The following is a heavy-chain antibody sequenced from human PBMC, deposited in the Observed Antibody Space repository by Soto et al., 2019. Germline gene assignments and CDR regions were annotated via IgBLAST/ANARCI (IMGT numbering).Heavy chain of an antibody. J-gene: IGHJ4*02. Sequence: TSETLSLTCTVSGGSISSYYWSWIRQPPGKGLEWIGYIYYSGSTNYNPSLKSRVTISVDTSKNQFSLKLSSVTAADTAVYYCARPNDSSGYYPLIYWGQGTPVTVSS. CDR1: GGSISSYY. V-gene: IGHV4-59*01. CDR2: IYYSGST. CDR3: ARPNDSSGYYPLIY. D-gene: IGHD3-22*01.